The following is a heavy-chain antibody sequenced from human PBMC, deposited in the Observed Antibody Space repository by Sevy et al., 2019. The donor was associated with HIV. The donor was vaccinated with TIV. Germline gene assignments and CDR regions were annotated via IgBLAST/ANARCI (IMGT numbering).Heavy chain of an antibody. CDR2: SGST. CDR1: GVSVSPYY. CDR3: ARGGPNQQQLDYFDH. Sequence: SETLSLTCTVSGVSVSPYYWAWIRQPPGKGLECVAFSGSTNYNPSLKSRATTSVDTSKSQFSLKLRSVTAADTAIYYCARGGPNQQQLDYFDHWGQGTLVTVSS. V-gene: IGHV4-59*02. D-gene: IGHD1-1*01. J-gene: IGHJ4*02.